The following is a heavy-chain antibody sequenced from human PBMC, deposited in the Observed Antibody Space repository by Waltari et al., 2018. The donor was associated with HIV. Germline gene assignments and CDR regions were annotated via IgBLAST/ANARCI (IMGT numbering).Heavy chain of an antibody. V-gene: IGHV3-21*01. CDR3: ARDRGFGRNYYGSGSYCFDY. CDR1: GFTFSSYS. Sequence: EVQLVESGGGLVKPGGSLRLSCAASGFTFSSYSMNWVRQAPGKGLEWVSSISSSSSYIYYADSVKGRFTISRDNAKNSLYLQMNSLRAEDTAVYYCARDRGFGRNYYGSGSYCFDYWGQGTLVTVSS. CDR2: ISSSSSYI. D-gene: IGHD3-10*01. J-gene: IGHJ4*02.